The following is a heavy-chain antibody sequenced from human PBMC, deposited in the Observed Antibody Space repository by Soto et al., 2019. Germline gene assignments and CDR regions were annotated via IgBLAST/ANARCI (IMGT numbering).Heavy chain of an antibody. V-gene: IGHV1-46*01. CDR1: GYTFSHYY. J-gene: IGHJ4*02. Sequence: QVQLVQSGAEVKKPGASVKVSCKASGYTFSHYYIHWVRQAPGQVLEWMGMLNPVGGGTTYAQKFKDRVTMTSDTSAATVYMELSSVMSEDTAVYYCARPGFFGEFYFAYWGQGTLVTVS. CDR2: LNPVGGGT. D-gene: IGHD3-10*01. CDR3: ARPGFFGEFYFAY.